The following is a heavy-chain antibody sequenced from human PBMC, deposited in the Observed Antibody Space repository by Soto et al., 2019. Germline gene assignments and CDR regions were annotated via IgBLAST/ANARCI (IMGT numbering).Heavy chain of an antibody. V-gene: IGHV3-30-3*01. Sequence: HPGGSLRLSCAASGFTFSSYAMHWVRQAPGKGLEWVAVISYDGSNKYAASVKGRFTISRDDSKSIAYLQMNILKTEDIAVFYCTRVKLQLYYYYYGMDVWGQGTTVTVSS. CDR1: GFTFSSYA. CDR2: ISYDGSNK. J-gene: IGHJ6*02. D-gene: IGHD1-1*01. CDR3: TRVKLQLYYYYYGMDV.